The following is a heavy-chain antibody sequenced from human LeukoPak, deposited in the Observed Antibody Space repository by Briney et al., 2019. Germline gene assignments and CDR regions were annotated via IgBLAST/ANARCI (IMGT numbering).Heavy chain of an antibody. V-gene: IGHV4-39*07. Sequence: PSETLSLTCTVSGGSISSSSYYWGWIRQPPGKGLEWIGSIYYSGNTYNPSLKSRVTISVDTSKNQFSLNLTSVNAADTAIYYCARVMAARREDLNWFDPWGQGTLVTVSS. CDR1: GGSISSSSYY. CDR3: ARVMAARREDLNWFDP. CDR2: IYYSGNT. J-gene: IGHJ5*02. D-gene: IGHD6-6*01.